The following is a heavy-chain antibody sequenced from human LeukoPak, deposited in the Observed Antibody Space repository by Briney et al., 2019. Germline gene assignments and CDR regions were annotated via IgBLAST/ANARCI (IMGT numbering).Heavy chain of an antibody. V-gene: IGHV3-23*01. Sequence: GGSLRLSCVASGFTFTSYGMSWVRQAPGQRLEWVSGISGSGDATYYADSVKGRFTISRDNSKNTLYLQMSSLRAEETAVYYCAKLRGLSSSSENNWFDPWGQGTLVTVSS. CDR2: ISGSGDAT. CDR3: AKLRGLSSSSENNWFDP. CDR1: GFTFTSYG. J-gene: IGHJ5*02. D-gene: IGHD6-6*01.